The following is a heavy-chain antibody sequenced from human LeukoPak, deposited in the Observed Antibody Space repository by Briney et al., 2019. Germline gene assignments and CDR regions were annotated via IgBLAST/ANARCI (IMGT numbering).Heavy chain of an antibody. CDR2: INPNSGGT. D-gene: IGHD2-21*02. CDR1: GYTFSNYG. CDR3: MVTADETGDAFDI. Sequence: ASVKVSCKASGYTFSNYGINWVRQAPGQGLEWMGWINPNSGGTNYAQKFQGRVTMTRDTSISTAYMELSRLRSDDTAVYYCMVTADETGDAFDIWGQGTMVTVSS. J-gene: IGHJ3*02. V-gene: IGHV1-2*02.